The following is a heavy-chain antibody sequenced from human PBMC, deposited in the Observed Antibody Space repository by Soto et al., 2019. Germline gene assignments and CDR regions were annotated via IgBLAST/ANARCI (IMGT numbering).Heavy chain of an antibody. D-gene: IGHD1-26*01. J-gene: IGHJ6*02. CDR2: ISSSGSTI. V-gene: IGHV3-11*01. Sequence: QVQLVESGGGLVKPGGSLRLSCAASGFTFSDYYMSWIRQAPGKGLEWVSYISSSGSTIYYADSLKGRFTISRDNAKNSLDLQMNCRRAEDTAVYCCARGYSGSQGYYYYYGMDVCCQRTTVTVSS. CDR1: GFTFSDYY. CDR3: ARGYSGSQGYYYYYGMDV.